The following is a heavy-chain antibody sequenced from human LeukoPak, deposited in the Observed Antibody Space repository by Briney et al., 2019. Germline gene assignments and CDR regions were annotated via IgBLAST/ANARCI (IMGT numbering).Heavy chain of an antibody. CDR2: INPNSGGT. V-gene: IGHV1-2*02. D-gene: IGHD6-19*01. J-gene: IGHJ4*02. CDR3: ARDRSGWYFPLDY. CDR1: GYTFTGYY. Sequence: ASVKVSCKASGYTFTGYYMHWVRQAPGQGLEWMGWINPNSGGTNYAQKFQGRVTMTRDTSISTAYMELSRLRSDDTAVYYCARDRSGWYFPLDYWGQGTLVTVSS.